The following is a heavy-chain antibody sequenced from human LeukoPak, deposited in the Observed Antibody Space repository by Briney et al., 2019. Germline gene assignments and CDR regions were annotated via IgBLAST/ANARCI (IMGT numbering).Heavy chain of an antibody. D-gene: IGHD5-24*01. V-gene: IGHV3-30-3*01. J-gene: IGHJ4*02. CDR1: GFTFSSYA. CDR2: ISYDGSNK. CDR3: ARSRDGYNLDY. Sequence: PGGSLRLSCAASGFTFSSYAMHWVRQAPGKGLEWVAVISYDGSNKYYADFVKGRFTISRDNSKNTLYLQMNSLRAEDTAVYYCARSRDGYNLDYWGQGTLVTVSS.